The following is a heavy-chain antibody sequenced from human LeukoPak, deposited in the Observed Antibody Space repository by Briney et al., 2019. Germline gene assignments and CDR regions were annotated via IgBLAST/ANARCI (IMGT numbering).Heavy chain of an antibody. CDR3: VFYDSSGYYFLDY. Sequence: ASVKVSCKASGYTFTGYYMHWVRQAPGQGLEWMGRINPNSGGTNYAQKFRGRVTMTRDTSISTAYMELSRLRSDDTAVYYCVFYDSSGYYFLDYWGQGTLVTVSS. CDR1: GYTFTGYY. J-gene: IGHJ4*02. D-gene: IGHD3-22*01. V-gene: IGHV1-2*06. CDR2: INPNSGGT.